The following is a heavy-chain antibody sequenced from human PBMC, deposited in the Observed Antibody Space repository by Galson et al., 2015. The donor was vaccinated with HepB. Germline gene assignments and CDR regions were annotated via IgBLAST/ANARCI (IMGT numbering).Heavy chain of an antibody. CDR1: GFTFSSYA. J-gene: IGHJ6*02. V-gene: IGHV3-30-3*01. D-gene: IGHD3-22*01. Sequence: SLRLSCAASGFTFSSYAMHWVRQAPGKGLEWVAVISYDGSNKYYADSVKGRFTISRDNSKNTLYLQVNSLRAEDTAVYYCARDFRDYCDSSGYYRTAIYYGMDVWGQGTTVTVSS. CDR3: ARDFRDYCDSSGYYRTAIYYGMDV. CDR2: ISYDGSNK.